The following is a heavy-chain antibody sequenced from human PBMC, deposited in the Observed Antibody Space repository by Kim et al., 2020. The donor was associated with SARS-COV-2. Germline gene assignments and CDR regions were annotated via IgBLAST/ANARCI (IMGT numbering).Heavy chain of an antibody. CDR2: SEN. CDR3: AGGGSWTLDC. Sequence: SENFYGDCVKGRFTIARHNGKNSLYLQMTSLRADDTAVYHCAGGGSWTLDCWGRGTLVTVSS. D-gene: IGHD1-1*01. V-gene: IGHV3-7*01. J-gene: IGHJ4*02.